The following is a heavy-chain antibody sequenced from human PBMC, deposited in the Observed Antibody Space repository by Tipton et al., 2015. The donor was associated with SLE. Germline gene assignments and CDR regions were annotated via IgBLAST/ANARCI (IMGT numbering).Heavy chain of an antibody. J-gene: IGHJ6*02. CDR1: GGSFSGYY. V-gene: IGHV4-59*01. Sequence: GLVKPSGTLSLTCAVYGGSFSGYYWTWIRQPPGKGLEWIGDILYSGSTKYKPSLKSRVTISRDTSKNQFSLILSSVTAADTAVYYCARDNPNYGMDVWGQGTTVTVSS. D-gene: IGHD1-14*01. CDR3: ARDNPNYGMDV. CDR2: ILYSGST.